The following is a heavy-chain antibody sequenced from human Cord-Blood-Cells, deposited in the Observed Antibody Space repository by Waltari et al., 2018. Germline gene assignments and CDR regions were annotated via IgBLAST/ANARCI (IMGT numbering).Heavy chain of an antibody. V-gene: IGHV4-39*01. D-gene: IGHD3-3*01. CDR3: ARQGLQGITIFGVVIMD. Sequence: QLQLQESGPGLVKPSETLSLTCTVPGGSISSSSYYWGWIRQPPGKGLEWIGSIYYSGSTYYNPSLKSRVTISVDTSKNQFSLKLSSVTAADTAVYYCARQGLQGITIFGVVIMDWGQGTLVTVSS. J-gene: IGHJ4*02. CDR2: IYYSGST. CDR1: GGSISSSSYY.